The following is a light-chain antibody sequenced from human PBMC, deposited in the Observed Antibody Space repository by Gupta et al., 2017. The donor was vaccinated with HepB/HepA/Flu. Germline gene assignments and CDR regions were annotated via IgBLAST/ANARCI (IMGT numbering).Light chain of an antibody. CDR2: DVS. Sequence: DIVLTQPPATLALSPGERVALSCRASQNIRTSLAWYQHKPGQAPRLLIHDVSNRATGVPARFAGSGSGTDFTLAISSLEPEDFAVYYCQQRNTWPRTFGQGTKVEI. V-gene: IGKV3-11*01. CDR3: QQRNTWPRT. CDR1: QNIRTS. J-gene: IGKJ1*01.